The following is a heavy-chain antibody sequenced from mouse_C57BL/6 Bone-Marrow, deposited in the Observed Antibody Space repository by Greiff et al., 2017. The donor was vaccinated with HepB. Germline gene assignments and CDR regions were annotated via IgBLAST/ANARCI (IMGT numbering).Heavy chain of an antibody. Sequence: VQLQQSGAELVRPGASVKLSCTASGFNIKDDYMHWVKQRPEQGLEWIGWIDPENGDTEYASKFHGKATITANTSSNTAYLQRSSLTSEDTTVYYCTGETTFFDYWGQGTTLTVSA. CDR2: IDPENGDT. CDR1: GFNIKDDY. CDR3: TGETTFFDY. D-gene: IGHD2-12*01. V-gene: IGHV14-4*01. J-gene: IGHJ2*01.